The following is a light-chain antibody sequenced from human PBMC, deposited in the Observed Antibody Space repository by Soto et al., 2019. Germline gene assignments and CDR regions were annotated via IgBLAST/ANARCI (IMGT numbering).Light chain of an antibody. V-gene: IGLV1-47*01. J-gene: IGLJ2*01. Sequence: QAVVTQPPSASGTPGQRVTISCSGSSSNIGSNCVYWYQQLPGTAPKLLIYRNNQRPSGVPDRFSGSKSGTSASLAISGLRSEDEADYYCAAWDDSLSGHVVFGGGTKLTVL. CDR1: SSNIGSNC. CDR2: RNN. CDR3: AAWDDSLSGHVV.